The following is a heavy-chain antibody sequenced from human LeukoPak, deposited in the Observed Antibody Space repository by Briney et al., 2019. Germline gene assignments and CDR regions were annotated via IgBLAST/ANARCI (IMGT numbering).Heavy chain of an antibody. V-gene: IGHV3-23*01. CDR1: GFTFSTFE. CDR2: IDSRGGTT. D-gene: IGHD5-18*01. J-gene: IGHJ4*02. Sequence: GGSLRLSCVASGFTFSTFEMTWVRQAPGKGLEWVSVIDSRGGTTYYADSVKGRFTISRDNSKNTLYLQMNSLRAEDTAVYYCAKRIQSAMATGYWGQGTLVTVSS. CDR3: AKRIQSAMATGY.